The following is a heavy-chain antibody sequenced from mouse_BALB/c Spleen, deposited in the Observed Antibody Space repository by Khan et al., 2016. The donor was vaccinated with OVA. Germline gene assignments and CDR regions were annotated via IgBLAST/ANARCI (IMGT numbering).Heavy chain of an antibody. D-gene: IGHD1-2*01. J-gene: IGHJ3*01. Sequence: QVQLQQSGAELARPGASVKLSCKASGYTFTDFYINWVKQRTGQGLEWIGEISPGSGDTFYNERFKDKAPLTADKSSNTAYMQLSSLTSEASAVYCCARRNYFGYTFAYWGQGTLVTVSA. CDR2: ISPGSGDT. CDR1: GYTFTDFY. V-gene: IGHV1-77*01. CDR3: ARRNYFGYTFAY.